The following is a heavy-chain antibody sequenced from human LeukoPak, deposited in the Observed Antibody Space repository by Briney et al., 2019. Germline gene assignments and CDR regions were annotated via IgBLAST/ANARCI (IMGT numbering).Heavy chain of an antibody. CDR2: ISSSAYYV. Sequence: GGTLRLSCVASGVTFTNYDFNWGREVRGKGREGVSSISSSAYYVHYADSVKGRFTISRDNAKISVSLHMSNLRAEDAAVYYCARETYTSWAFDIWGQGTMVTVSS. CDR1: GVTFTNYD. D-gene: IGHD4-11*01. CDR3: ARETYTSWAFDI. V-gene: IGHV3-21*01. J-gene: IGHJ3*02.